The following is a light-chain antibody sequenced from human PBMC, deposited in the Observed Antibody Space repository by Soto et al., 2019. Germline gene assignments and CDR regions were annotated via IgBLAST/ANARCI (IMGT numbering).Light chain of an antibody. CDR2: DAF. CDR3: QQYDDWPLT. J-gene: IGKJ4*01. Sequence: EKVMTQSPATLSVSPGERATLSCRASENIKNRLAWYQQKPGQGPRLLIYDAFARATDIPARFSGSASGREFTLTISSLQSEDSAFYYCQQYDDWPLTLGGGTKVDIK. V-gene: IGKV3-15*01. CDR1: ENIKNR.